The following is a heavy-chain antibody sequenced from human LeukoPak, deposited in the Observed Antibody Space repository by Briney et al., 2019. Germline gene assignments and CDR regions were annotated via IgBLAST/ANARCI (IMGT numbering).Heavy chain of an antibody. CDR2: THHSGAT. V-gene: IGHV4-59*01. CDR3: ARSSGHSYGDFDY. Sequence: SETLSLTCSVSGVSITSNYWSWIRQPPGKGLEWLGYTHHSGATSYNPSLKSRSTMSLDTSNNQCSLKLSSVAAADTAVYYCARSSGHSYGDFDYWGQGNLVTVSS. D-gene: IGHD5-18*01. CDR1: GVSITSNY. J-gene: IGHJ4*02.